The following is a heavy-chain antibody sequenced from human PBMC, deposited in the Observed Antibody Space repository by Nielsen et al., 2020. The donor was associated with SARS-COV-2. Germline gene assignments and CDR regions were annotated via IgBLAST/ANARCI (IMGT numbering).Heavy chain of an antibody. CDR3: AREDSDMARGGLIDY. D-gene: IGHD5-18*01. V-gene: IGHV3-64*01. CDR2: VSSNGDDT. Sequence: GESPKISCVASGFTFRNYAMHWVRQAPGKGLESVSAVSSNGDDTYDANSVKGRFTISRDNSKNTLYPQMGSVRAEDMAVYYCAREDSDMARGGLIDYWGQGTLVTVSS. J-gene: IGHJ4*02. CDR1: GFTFRNYA.